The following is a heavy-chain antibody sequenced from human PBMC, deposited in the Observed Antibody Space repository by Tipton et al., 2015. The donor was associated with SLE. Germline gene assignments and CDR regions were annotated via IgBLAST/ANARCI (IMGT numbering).Heavy chain of an antibody. CDR3: AREAGSSYPYYYGMDV. CDR2: INHSGST. CDR1: GGSFSGYY. J-gene: IGHJ6*02. D-gene: IGHD1-26*01. Sequence: TLSLTCAVYGGSFSGYYWSWIRQPPGKGLEWIGEINHSGSTNYNPSLKSRVTISVDTSKNQFSLKLSSVTAADTAVYYCAREAGSSYPYYYGMDVWGQGTTVTVSS. V-gene: IGHV4-34*01.